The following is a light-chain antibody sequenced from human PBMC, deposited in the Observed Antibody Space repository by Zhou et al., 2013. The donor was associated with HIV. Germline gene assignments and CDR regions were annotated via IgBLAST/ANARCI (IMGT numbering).Light chain of an antibody. V-gene: IGKV1-5*03. CDR2: KAS. Sequence: DIQMTQSPSTLSASVGDRVTITCRASQSISSWLAWYQQKPGKAPKLLIYKASSLESGVPSRFSGSGSGTEFTLTISSLQPDDFATYYCQQANSFSVTFGGGTKVEAK. CDR3: QQANSFSVT. J-gene: IGKJ4*01. CDR1: QSISSW.